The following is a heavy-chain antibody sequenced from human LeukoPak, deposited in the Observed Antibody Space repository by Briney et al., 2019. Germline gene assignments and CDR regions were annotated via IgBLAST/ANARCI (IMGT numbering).Heavy chain of an antibody. J-gene: IGHJ4*02. CDR1: GFTFSSYE. CDR2: ISNSGSII. CDR3: ARDLSSVPTR. Sequence: GGSLRLSCAASGFTFSSYEMNWVRQAPGKGLEWVSYISNSGSIIYYADSVKGRFTISRDNAKNSLYLQMNSLRDEDTAVYYCARDLSSVPTRWGQGTLVTVSS. V-gene: IGHV3-48*03. D-gene: IGHD3-10*01.